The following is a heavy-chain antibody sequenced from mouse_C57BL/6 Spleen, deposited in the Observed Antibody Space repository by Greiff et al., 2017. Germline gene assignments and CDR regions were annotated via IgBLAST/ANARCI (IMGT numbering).Heavy chain of an antibody. CDR1: GFTFSSYA. V-gene: IGHV5-9-1*02. D-gene: IGHD2-3*01. CDR3: TRVYDGYYVYFDY. CDR2: ISSGGDYI. J-gene: IGHJ2*01. Sequence: EVKLVESGEGLVKPGGSLKLSCAASGFTFSSYAMSWVRQTPEKRLEWVAYISSGGDYIYYADTVKGRFTISRDNARNTLYLQMSSLKSEDTAMYYCTRVYDGYYVYFDYWGQGTTLTVSS.